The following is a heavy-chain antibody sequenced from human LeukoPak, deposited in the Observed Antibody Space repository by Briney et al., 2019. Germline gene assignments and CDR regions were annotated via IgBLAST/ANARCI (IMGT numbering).Heavy chain of an antibody. V-gene: IGHV4-59*01. J-gene: IGHJ5*02. CDR2: IYYSGST. D-gene: IGHD6-13*01. CDR1: GGSISSYY. CDR3: ARDISNSWYWFDP. Sequence: SETLSLTCTVSGGSISSYYWSWIRQPPGKGLEWIGYIYYSGSTNYNPSLKSRVTISVDTSKNQFSLKLSSVTAADTAVYYCARDISNSWYWFDPWGQGTLVTVSS.